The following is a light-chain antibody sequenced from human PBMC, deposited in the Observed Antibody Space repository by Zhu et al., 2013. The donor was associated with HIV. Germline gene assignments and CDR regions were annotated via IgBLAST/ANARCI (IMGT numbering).Light chain of an antibody. CDR3: QQYNSYSGT. CDR2: DAS. Sequence: DIQMTQSPSTLSASVGDRVTITCRASQSISTWLAWYQQKPGKAPKLLIYDASSLESGVPSRFSGSGSGTEFTLTISSLQPDDFATYYCQQYNSYSGTFGQGTKVEI. V-gene: IGKV1-5*01. J-gene: IGKJ1*01. CDR1: QSISTW.